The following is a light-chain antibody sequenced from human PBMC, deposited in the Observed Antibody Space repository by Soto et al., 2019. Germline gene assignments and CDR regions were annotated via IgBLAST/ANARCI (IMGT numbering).Light chain of an antibody. J-gene: IGLJ2*01. CDR1: SRDVGGYNY. CDR2: QVN. V-gene: IGLV2-8*01. CDR3: SSYAVSNNFDVI. Sequence: SVLTQPPSASGSPGQSVTISCTGTSRDVGGYNYVSWYQQHPGKAPKLMIYQVNKRPSGVPDRFSGSKSGNTASLTVSGLQAEDEADYYCSSYAVSNNFDVIFGGGTKVTVL.